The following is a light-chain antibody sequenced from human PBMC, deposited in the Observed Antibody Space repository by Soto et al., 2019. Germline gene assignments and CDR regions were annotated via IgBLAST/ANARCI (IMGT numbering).Light chain of an antibody. J-gene: IGKJ2*01. CDR1: QGISSY. CDR2: AAS. V-gene: IGKV1-9*01. CDR3: QQLNSYPQT. Sequence: DIQLTQSPSFLSASVGDRVTITCRASQGISSYLAWYQQKPGKAPKLLMYAASTLQSGVPSRFSGSGSGTDFTLTISSLQPEDFATYYCQQLNSYPQTFGQGTKVEIK.